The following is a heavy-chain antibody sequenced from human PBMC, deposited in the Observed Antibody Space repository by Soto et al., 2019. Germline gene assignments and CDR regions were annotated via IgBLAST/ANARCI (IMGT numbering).Heavy chain of an antibody. Sequence: GGSLRLSCAASGFTFSSYAMSWVRQAPGKGLEWVSAISGSGGSTYYADSVKGRFTISRDNSKNTLYLQMNSLRSEDTAVYYCARVTGSAMDVWGQGTTVTVSS. V-gene: IGHV3-23*01. CDR2: ISGSGGST. D-gene: IGHD3-10*01. CDR3: ARVTGSAMDV. CDR1: GFTFSSYA. J-gene: IGHJ6*02.